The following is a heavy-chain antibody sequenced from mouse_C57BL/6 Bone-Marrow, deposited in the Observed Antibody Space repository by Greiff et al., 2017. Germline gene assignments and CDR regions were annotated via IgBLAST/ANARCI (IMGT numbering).Heavy chain of an antibody. CDR2: INSDGGST. Sequence: EVKLVESGGGLVQPGESLKLSCESNEYEFPSHDMSWVRTTPEKRLELVAAINSDGGSTYYPDTMERRFIISRDNTKKTLYLQMSSLRSEDTALYYCARLVTPSYAMDYWGQGTSVTVSS. CDR1: EYEFPSHD. CDR3: ARLVTPSYAMDY. D-gene: IGHD2-1*01. V-gene: IGHV5-2*01. J-gene: IGHJ4*01.